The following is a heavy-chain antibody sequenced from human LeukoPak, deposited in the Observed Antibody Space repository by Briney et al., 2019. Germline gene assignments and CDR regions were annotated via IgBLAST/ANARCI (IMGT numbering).Heavy chain of an antibody. J-gene: IGHJ4*02. CDR1: GYTFTSYG. V-gene: IGHV1-18*01. CDR2: ISAYNGNT. D-gene: IGHD3-22*01. CDR3: ARELGDYYDSSGFLNY. Sequence: ASVKVSCKASGYTFTSYGISWVRQAPGQGLEWMGWISAYNGNTNYAQKLQGRVTMTTDTSTSTAYMELRSLRSDDTAVYYCARELGDYYDSSGFLNYWGQGTLVTVSS.